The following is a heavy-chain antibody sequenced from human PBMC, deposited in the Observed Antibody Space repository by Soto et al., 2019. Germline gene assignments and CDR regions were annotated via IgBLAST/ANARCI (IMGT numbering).Heavy chain of an antibody. CDR1: GFTFSSYV. Sequence: SLRLSWTASGFTFSSYVMHWVRQAPGKGLDMVAVISYDGSNKYYADSVKGRFTISRDNAKNTLYLQMNSLRAEDRAVYYCAKDGRFLEWLSHLPYYYYYYGMDVWGQGTTVTVSS. J-gene: IGHJ6*02. CDR3: AKDGRFLEWLSHLPYYYYYYGMDV. D-gene: IGHD3-3*01. V-gene: IGHV3-30*18. CDR2: ISYDGSNK.